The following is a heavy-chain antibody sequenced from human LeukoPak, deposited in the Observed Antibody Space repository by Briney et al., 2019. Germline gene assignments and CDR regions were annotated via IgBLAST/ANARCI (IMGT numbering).Heavy chain of an antibody. J-gene: IGHJ4*02. CDR2: IKEDGTYT. V-gene: IGHV3-74*01. Sequence: GGSLRLSCAASGFSFSKYWMHWVRQTPGEGLVWVARIKEDGTYTSYADSVKGRFTISRDNSKNTLFLQMNSLRAEDTAVYYCAKSLGELSSSDYWGQGTLVTVSS. CDR1: GFSFSKYW. CDR3: AKSLGELSSSDY. D-gene: IGHD3-16*02.